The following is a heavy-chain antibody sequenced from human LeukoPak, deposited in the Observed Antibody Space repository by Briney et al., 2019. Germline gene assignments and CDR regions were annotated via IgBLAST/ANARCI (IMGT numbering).Heavy chain of an antibody. V-gene: IGHV3-48*03. CDR3: ATPRPKYYYDSSGLY. CDR1: GFTFSSYE. D-gene: IGHD3-22*01. CDR2: ISSSGSTI. Sequence: GGSLRLSXAASGFTFSSYEMNWVRQAPGKGLEWVSYISSSGSTIYYADSVKGRFTISRDNAKNSLYLQMNSLRAEDTAVYYCATPRPKYYYDSSGLYWGQGTLVTVSS. J-gene: IGHJ4*02.